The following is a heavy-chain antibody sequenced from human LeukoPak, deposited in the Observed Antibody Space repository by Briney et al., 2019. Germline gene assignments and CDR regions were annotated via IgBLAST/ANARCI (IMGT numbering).Heavy chain of an antibody. CDR3: AKDAIYGDGYWEFDY. Sequence: GGSRRLSCEGSGFNFGGYSMSWVRQAPGKGLEWVSGVLSGGGSTYYADAVKGRFTISRDNSRSTLYLQMNSLRAEDTAVYYCAKDAIYGDGYWEFDYWGQGTLVTVSS. CDR1: GFNFGGYS. V-gene: IGHV3-23*01. CDR2: VLSGGGST. J-gene: IGHJ4*02. D-gene: IGHD2-21*01.